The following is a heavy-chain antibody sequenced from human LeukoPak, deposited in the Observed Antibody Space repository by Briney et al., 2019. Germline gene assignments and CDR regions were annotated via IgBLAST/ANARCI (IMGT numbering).Heavy chain of an antibody. D-gene: IGHD2/OR15-2a*01. V-gene: IGHV1-69*08. CDR1: GGTFSSFI. CDR3: TLAPKNFPQLDL. J-gene: IGHJ5*02. Sequence: GASVKVSCKASGGTFSSFIITWVRQAPAQGLEWMGRIIPVFGPSTLALKFQGRVTISADNSTNTAHMELTGLTSEDTALYFCTLAPKNFPQLDLWGQGTLVSVSS. CDR2: IIPVFGPS.